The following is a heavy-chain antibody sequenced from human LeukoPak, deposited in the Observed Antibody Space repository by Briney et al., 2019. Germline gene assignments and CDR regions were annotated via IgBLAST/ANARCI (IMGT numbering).Heavy chain of an antibody. CDR2: IYHSGST. CDR3: ARHDLTVDALD. CDR1: GYSISSGYY. V-gene: IGHV4-38-2*01. Sequence: SETLSLTCAVSGYSISSGYYWGWVRQPPGKGLEWIGSIYHSGSTYYNPSLKSRVTISVDTSKNQFSLKLSSVTAADTAVYYCARHDLTVDALDWGQGTLVTVSS. D-gene: IGHD4-23*01. J-gene: IGHJ4*02.